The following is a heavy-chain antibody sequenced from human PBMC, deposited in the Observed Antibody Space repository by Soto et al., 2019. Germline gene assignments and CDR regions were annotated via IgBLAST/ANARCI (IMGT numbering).Heavy chain of an antibody. CDR3: ARARYYYDSSGYYENLKYFDY. Sequence: SVKVSCKASGGTFSSYAISWVRQAPGQGLEWMGGIIPIFGTANYAQKFQGRVTITADESTSTAYMELSSLRSEDTAVYYCARARYYYDSSGYYENLKYFDYWGQGTLVTVS. CDR2: IIPIFGTA. J-gene: IGHJ4*02. D-gene: IGHD3-22*01. CDR1: GGTFSSYA. V-gene: IGHV1-69*13.